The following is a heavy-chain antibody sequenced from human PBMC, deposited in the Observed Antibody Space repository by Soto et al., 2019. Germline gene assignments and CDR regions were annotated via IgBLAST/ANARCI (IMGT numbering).Heavy chain of an antibody. Sequence: PGGSLRLSCAASGFTFDDYTLPWVRQAPGKGLEWVSLISWDGGSTYYADSVKGRFTISRDNSKNSLYLQMNSLRTEDTALYYCAKDYSSRWLGFNYYGMDVWGQGTTVTVSS. CDR3: AKDYSSRWLGFNYYGMDV. J-gene: IGHJ6*02. CDR2: ISWDGGST. CDR1: GFTFDDYT. V-gene: IGHV3-43*01. D-gene: IGHD6-13*01.